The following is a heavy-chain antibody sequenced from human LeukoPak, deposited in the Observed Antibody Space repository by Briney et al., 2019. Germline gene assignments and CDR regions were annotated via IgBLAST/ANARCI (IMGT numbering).Heavy chain of an antibody. CDR1: GGSISSRSYY. CDR2: IYYSGST. D-gene: IGHD2-2*01. CDR3: ARAHIVVVPAAILDP. J-gene: IGHJ5*02. V-gene: IGHV4-39*07. Sequence: PSETLSLTCTVSGGSISSRSYYWGWIRQPPGKGLEWIGSIYYSGSTYYNPSLKSRVTISVDTSKNQFSLKLSSVTAADTAVYYCARAHIVVVPAAILDPWGQGTLVTVSS.